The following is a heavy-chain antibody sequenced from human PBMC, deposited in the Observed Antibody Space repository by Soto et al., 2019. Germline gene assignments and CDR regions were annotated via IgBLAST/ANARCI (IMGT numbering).Heavy chain of an antibody. CDR1: GFTFSSYA. D-gene: IGHD6-19*01. J-gene: IGHJ4*02. V-gene: IGHV3-23*01. CDR3: AKDLLGYSSGWVLGDFDY. CDR2: ISGSGGST. Sequence: PGGSLRLSCAASGFTFSSYAMSWVRQAPGKGLEWVSAISGSGGSTYYADSVKGRFTISRDNSKNTLYLQMNSLRAEDTAVYYCAKDLLGYSSGWVLGDFDYWGQGTLVTVSS.